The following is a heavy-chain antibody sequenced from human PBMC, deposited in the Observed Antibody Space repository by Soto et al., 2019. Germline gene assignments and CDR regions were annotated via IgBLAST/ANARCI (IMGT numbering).Heavy chain of an antibody. D-gene: IGHD3-22*01. Sequence: ASVKVSCKASGYIFTSYGISWVRQAPGQGLEWMGWISAYNGNTNYAQKLQGRVTMTTDTSTSTAYMELSSLRSDDTAVYYCATFLRFTAGYYATSALNVWGQETTLTVSS. CDR2: ISAYNGNT. CDR1: GYIFTSYG. V-gene: IGHV1-18*01. J-gene: IGHJ6*02. CDR3: ATFLRFTAGYYATSALNV.